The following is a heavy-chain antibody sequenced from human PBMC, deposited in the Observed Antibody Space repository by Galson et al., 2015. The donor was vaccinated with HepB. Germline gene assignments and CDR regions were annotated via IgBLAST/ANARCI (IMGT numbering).Heavy chain of an antibody. CDR1: GYTFTRYG. V-gene: IGHV1-18*01. CDR2: FSTYNGNT. Sequence: SVKVSCKASGYTFTRYGISWVRQAPGQGLEWMGWFSTYNGNTNYAQKFQGRVTMTTDTPTRTAYMELRSLRSDDTAVYYCARGGVEATISPYYFDYWGQGTLVTVSS. J-gene: IGHJ4*02. D-gene: IGHD5-12*01. CDR3: ARGGVEATISPYYFDY.